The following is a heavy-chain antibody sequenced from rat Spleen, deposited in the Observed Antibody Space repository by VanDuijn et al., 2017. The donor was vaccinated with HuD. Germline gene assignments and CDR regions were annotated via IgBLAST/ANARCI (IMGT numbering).Heavy chain of an antibody. CDR1: GFTFSDCY. D-gene: IGHD4-3*01. V-gene: IGHV5-22*01. CDR2: INYEGTST. CDR3: VRQDTSGYSNWFTY. Sequence: EVQLVESDGGLVQPGRSLKLSCAASGFTFSDCYMAWVRQAPTKGLEWVATINYEGTSTYYGDSVKGRFTISRDNAKTTLYLQMNSLRSEDTATYYCVRQDTSGYSNWFTYWGQGTLVTVSS. J-gene: IGHJ3*01.